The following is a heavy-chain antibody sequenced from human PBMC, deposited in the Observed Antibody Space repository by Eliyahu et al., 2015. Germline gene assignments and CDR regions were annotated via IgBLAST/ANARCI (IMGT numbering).Heavy chain of an antibody. CDR2: IQRKSDGGTT. Sequence: EVQLVESGGGLVKPGESLRLSCXXSGFPFXXXWMXWLRRAPGKGLEWIGRIQRKSDGGTTDYAAPVKGRFTISRDDSKNTLYLQMNSLKVEDTAVYYCAKDCDYAGNSVICSWGQGTRVTVSS. V-gene: IGHV3-15*05. CDR3: AKDCDYAGNSVICS. J-gene: IGHJ5*02. D-gene: IGHD4-23*01. CDR1: GFPFXXXW.